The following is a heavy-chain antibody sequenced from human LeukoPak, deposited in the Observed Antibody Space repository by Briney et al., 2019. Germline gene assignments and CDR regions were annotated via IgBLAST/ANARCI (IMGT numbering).Heavy chain of an antibody. Sequence: PGGSLRLSCAASGFTFSSYAMSWVRQAPGKGLEWVSTIIISGGSTYYADSVKGRFTISRDNSKNTLYLQINSLRAEDTAVYYCARGNSAWYYFDFWGQGTLVTVSS. J-gene: IGHJ4*02. CDR2: IIISGGST. D-gene: IGHD6-19*01. V-gene: IGHV3-23*01. CDR3: ARGNSAWYYFDF. CDR1: GFTFSSYA.